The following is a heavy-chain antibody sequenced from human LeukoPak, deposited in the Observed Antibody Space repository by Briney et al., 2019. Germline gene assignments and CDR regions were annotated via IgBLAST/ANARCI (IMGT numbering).Heavy chain of an antibody. D-gene: IGHD2-15*01. V-gene: IGHV1-69*01. CDR2: IIPIFGTA. CDR3: ARAQNDCSGGSCYLSPFDY. Sequence: SVKVSCKASGGTFSSYAISWVRQAPGQGLEWMGGIIPIFGTANYAQKFQGRVTITADESTSTAYMELSSLRSEDTAVYYCARAQNDCSGGSCYLSPFDYWGQGTLVTVSS. J-gene: IGHJ4*02. CDR1: GGTFSSYA.